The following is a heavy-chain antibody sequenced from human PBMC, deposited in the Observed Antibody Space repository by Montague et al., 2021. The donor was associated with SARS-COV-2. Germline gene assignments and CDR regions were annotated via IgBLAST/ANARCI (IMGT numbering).Heavy chain of an antibody. D-gene: IGHD3-22*01. V-gene: IGHV4-31*03. Sequence: TLSLTCTVSGGSISSDDYYWSCNRQQKGKGLVWIGKIYYSGSTYYTPSIKSRVTITVDKNKNQFSLKLSTVTAADTAVYYCARAQGITMLVEVIGALDVWGQGTMVTVSS. CDR2: IYYSGST. CDR1: GGSISSDDYY. J-gene: IGHJ3*01. CDR3: ARAQGITMLVEVIGALDV.